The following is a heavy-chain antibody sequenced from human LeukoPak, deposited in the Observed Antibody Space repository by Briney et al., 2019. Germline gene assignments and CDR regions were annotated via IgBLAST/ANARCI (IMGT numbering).Heavy chain of an antibody. D-gene: IGHD3-10*01. Sequence: GGSLRLSCAASGLIFSSYAMSWVRQAPGKGLEWVSYISSSGSTIYYADSVKGRFTISRDNAKNSLYLQMNSLRAEDTAVYYCARDLMVRGAQGYYYYGMDVWGQGTTVTVSS. CDR3: ARDLMVRGAQGYYYYGMDV. CDR2: ISSSGSTI. CDR1: GLIFSSYA. V-gene: IGHV3-48*03. J-gene: IGHJ6*02.